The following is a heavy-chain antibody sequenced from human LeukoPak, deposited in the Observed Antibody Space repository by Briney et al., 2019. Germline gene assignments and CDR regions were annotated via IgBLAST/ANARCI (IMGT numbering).Heavy chain of an antibody. Sequence: SETLSLTCAVSGGSISSSNWWSWVRQPPGKGLEWIGEINHSGSTNYNPSLKSRVTISVDTSKNQFSLKLSSVTAADTAVYYCARGRPAILTGRVWFDPWGQGTLVTVSS. CDR1: GGSISSSNW. J-gene: IGHJ5*02. V-gene: IGHV4-4*02. CDR3: ARGRPAILTGRVWFDP. CDR2: INHSGST. D-gene: IGHD3-9*01.